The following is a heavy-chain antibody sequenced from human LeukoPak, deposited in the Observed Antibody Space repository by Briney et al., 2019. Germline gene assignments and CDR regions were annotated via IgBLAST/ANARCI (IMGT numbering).Heavy chain of an antibody. CDR1: GFPSGKAG. CDR2: IKSKTDGGTT. Sequence: GGSLSLSGAASGFPSGKAGLSWVRQAPGKGREWVGRIKSKTDGGTTDYAAPVKGRFTISRDDSKNTLYLQMNSLKTEDTAVYYCTTELPNYDFWSGYYNWFDPWGQGTLVTVSS. V-gene: IGHV3-15*01. D-gene: IGHD3-3*01. CDR3: TTELPNYDFWSGYYNWFDP. J-gene: IGHJ5*02.